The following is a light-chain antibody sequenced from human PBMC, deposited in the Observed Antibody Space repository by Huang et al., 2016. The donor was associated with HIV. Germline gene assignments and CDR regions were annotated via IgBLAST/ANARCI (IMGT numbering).Light chain of an antibody. J-gene: IGKJ3*01. V-gene: IGKV3-11*01. CDR3: QQRFT. Sequence: EIVLTQSPATLSLSPGGRATLSCRASQNISSFLAWYQQGAGQAPRLLIYGASNRATGIPARFGGSGSGTDFTLTINNLEPGDFAVYYCQQRFTFGPGTKVDIK. CDR2: GAS. CDR1: QNISSF.